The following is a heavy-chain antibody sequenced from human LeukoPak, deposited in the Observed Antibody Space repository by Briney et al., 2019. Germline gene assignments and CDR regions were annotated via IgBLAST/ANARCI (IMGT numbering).Heavy chain of an antibody. J-gene: IGHJ4*02. V-gene: IGHV4-4*07. CDR1: GGSISNYY. Sequence: SETLSLTCTVSGGSISNYYWSWIRQPAGKGLEWIGRIYTSGSTNYNPSLKSRVTISVDTSKNQFSLKLSSVTAADTAVYYCARGIAAAGTDYWGQGTLVTVSS. D-gene: IGHD6-13*01. CDR2: IYTSGST. CDR3: ARGIAAAGTDY.